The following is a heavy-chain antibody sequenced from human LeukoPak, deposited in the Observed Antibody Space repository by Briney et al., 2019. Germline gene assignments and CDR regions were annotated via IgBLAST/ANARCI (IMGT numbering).Heavy chain of an antibody. J-gene: IGHJ6*02. D-gene: IGHD1-14*01. CDR2: ITSSGSTI. V-gene: IGHV3-48*03. Sequence: GGSLRLSCVASGFAFSSYEMNWVRQAPGKGLEWVSFITSSGSTIYYADSVKGRFTISRDNAKNSLYLQMNSLRAEDTAVYYCARAPEIGTGGFGMDAWGQGTTVTVSS. CDR1: GFAFSSYE. CDR3: ARAPEIGTGGFGMDA.